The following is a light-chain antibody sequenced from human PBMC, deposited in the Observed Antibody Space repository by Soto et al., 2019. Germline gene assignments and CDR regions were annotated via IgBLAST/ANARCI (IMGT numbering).Light chain of an antibody. CDR2: EVS. V-gene: IGLV2-14*01. J-gene: IGLJ1*01. CDR1: SSDIGGYNY. CDR3: SSYTSXSTYX. Sequence: QSALTQPASVSGSPGQSIAISCTGTSSDIGGYNYVSWYQQHPGKAPKLMIYEVSNRPSGVSNRFSGSKSGNTASLTISGLQAEDEADYYCSSYTSXSTYXFGTGXKLXV.